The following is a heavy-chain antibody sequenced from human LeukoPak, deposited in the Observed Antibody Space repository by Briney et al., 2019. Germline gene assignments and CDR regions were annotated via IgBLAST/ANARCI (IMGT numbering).Heavy chain of an antibody. D-gene: IGHD2-21*02. CDR2: IRYDGSNK. V-gene: IGHV3-30*02. J-gene: IGHJ4*02. CDR3: ARGRDSYQTFDF. CDR1: GFTFSSYG. Sequence: GGSLRLSCAASGFTFSSYGMHWVRQAPGKGLEWVAFIRYDGSNKYYADSVKGRFTISRDNSKNTLYLQMNSLRAEDTAVYYCARGRDSYQTFDFWGQGTLVTVSS.